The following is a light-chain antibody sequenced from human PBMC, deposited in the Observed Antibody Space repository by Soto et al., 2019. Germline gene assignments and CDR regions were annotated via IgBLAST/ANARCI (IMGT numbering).Light chain of an antibody. J-gene: IGLJ1*01. CDR1: SSDVGNYNL. CDR2: DVS. CDR3: CSYAGDSYV. Sequence: QSVLTQPASVSGVAGQSITISCTGTSSDVGNYNLVPWYQQHPGKAPKLMIYDVSKRPSGVSNRFSGSKSGNTASLTISGLQADDEADYYCCSYAGDSYVFGTGTKVTVL. V-gene: IGLV2-23*02.